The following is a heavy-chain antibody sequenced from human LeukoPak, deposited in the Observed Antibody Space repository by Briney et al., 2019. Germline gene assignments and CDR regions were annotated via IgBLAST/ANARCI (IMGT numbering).Heavy chain of an antibody. D-gene: IGHD5-24*01. CDR1: EFTFSRYA. CDR3: ARDGPSKRWLEITRGIDY. Sequence: GGSRSPSCEAPEFTFSRYAMPWVRKAPGRGLEWVAVISYDGSQKYSANSVKGRFTTSRDNSKNTLNLQMNSLRVEDTAVYYCARDGPSKRWLEITRGIDYWGQGALVTVSS. J-gene: IGHJ4*02. CDR2: ISYDGSQK. V-gene: IGHV3-30*04.